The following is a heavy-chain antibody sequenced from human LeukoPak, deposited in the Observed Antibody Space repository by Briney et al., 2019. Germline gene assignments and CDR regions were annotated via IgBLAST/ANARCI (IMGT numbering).Heavy chain of an antibody. D-gene: IGHD5-24*01. CDR1: GFTFSSYG. J-gene: IGHJ3*02. CDR3: AKDRRDGYNFPLAFDI. CDR2: LSGGGGST. Sequence: HSAGSLTLSCAASGFTFSSYGMTWVRQAPGKGLEWVSALSGGGGSTYYADTVKGRFTISRDNSKNTLYLQMSSLRAEDTAVYYCAKDRRDGYNFPLAFDIWGQGTMVTVSS. V-gene: IGHV3-23*01.